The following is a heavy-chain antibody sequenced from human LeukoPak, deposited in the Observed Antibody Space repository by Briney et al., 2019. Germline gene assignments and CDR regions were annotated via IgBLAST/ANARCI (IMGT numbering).Heavy chain of an antibody. J-gene: IGHJ4*02. D-gene: IGHD2-15*01. CDR3: ARRYCSDTLCYFFDY. V-gene: IGHV1-2*06. CDR2: INPNTSGT. Sequence: ASVKVSCKASGYTFTGYYIHWVRQAPGQGLEWMGRINPNTSGTNYAQKFQGRVTMTRDTSINTAYMELNRLRSDDTAVFYCARRYCSDTLCYFFDYWGQGTLVTVSS. CDR1: GYTFTGYY.